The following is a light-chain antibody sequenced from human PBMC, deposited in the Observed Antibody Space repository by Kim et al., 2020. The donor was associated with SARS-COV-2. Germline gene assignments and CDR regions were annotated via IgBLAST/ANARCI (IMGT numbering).Light chain of an antibody. CDR2: DVS. Sequence: PVQSITISCTGTNSDVGSYNRVSWYQQHPGKAPKLMIYDVSKRPSGVSNRFSGSKSGNTASLTISGLQAEDEADYYCSSYSTTTVLFGGGTQLTVL. V-gene: IGLV2-14*04. CDR3: SSYSTTTVL. J-gene: IGLJ2*01. CDR1: NSDVGSYNR.